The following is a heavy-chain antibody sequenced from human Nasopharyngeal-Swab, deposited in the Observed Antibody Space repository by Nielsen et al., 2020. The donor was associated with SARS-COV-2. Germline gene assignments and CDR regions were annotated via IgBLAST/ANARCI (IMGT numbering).Heavy chain of an antibody. D-gene: IGHD1-1*01. CDR2: IHYSGST. J-gene: IGHJ5*02. Sequence: SETLSLTCNVSGGSISSGSYYWGWIRQPPGKGLEWIATIHYSGSTYYNPSLKSRVTMSVDTSKNQFSLKLSSVTAADTAVYYCARGGHWQFDPWGQGTLVTASS. CDR3: ARGGHWQFDP. CDR1: GGSISSGSYY. V-gene: IGHV4-39*01.